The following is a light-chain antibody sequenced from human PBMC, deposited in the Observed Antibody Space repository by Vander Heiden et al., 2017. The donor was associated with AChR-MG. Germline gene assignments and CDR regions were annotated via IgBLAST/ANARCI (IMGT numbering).Light chain of an antibody. CDR3: QTWGTGIRV. CDR2: LNSDGSH. Sequence: QLVLTQSPSASASLGASVTLTCPLSRGHSSYAIAWHQQQPEKGPRYLMKLNSDGSHSKGDGIPDRFSGSSSGAERYLTISSLQSEDEADYYCQTWGTGIRVFGGGTKLTVL. V-gene: IGLV4-69*01. J-gene: IGLJ3*02. CDR1: RGHSSYA.